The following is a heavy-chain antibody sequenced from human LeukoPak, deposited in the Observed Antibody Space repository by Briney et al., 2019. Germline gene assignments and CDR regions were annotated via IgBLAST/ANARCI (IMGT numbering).Heavy chain of an antibody. V-gene: IGHV3-30*03. CDR3: ARGATSEDTAIVTGY. Sequence: QSGGSLRLSCAASGFTFSSYSMHWVRQAPGKGLEWVAVISYDGSNKYYADSVKGRFTISRDNSKNTLYLQMNSLRAEDTAVYHCARGATSEDTAIVTGYWGQGTLVTVSS. CDR1: GFTFSSYS. D-gene: IGHD5-18*01. J-gene: IGHJ4*02. CDR2: ISYDGSNK.